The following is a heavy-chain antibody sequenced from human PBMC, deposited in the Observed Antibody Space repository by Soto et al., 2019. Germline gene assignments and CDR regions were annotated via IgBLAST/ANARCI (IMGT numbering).Heavy chain of an antibody. CDR1: HGSVSSDPFY. V-gene: IGHV4-31*03. J-gene: IGHJ4*01. D-gene: IGHD6-13*01. CDR3: GSSRYGSSDFDH. CDR2: IYYTGNT. Sequence: SETLSLTCTVSHGSVSSDPFYWTWLRQHPGKGLEWIGYIYYTGNTYYSPSLKSRVSISIDTSQNQFSLRLNSVTAADTAVYYCGSSRYGSSDFDHWGQGTLVTVSS.